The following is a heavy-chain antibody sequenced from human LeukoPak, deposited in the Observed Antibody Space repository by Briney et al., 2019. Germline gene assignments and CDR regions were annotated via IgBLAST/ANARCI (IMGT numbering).Heavy chain of an antibody. Sequence: PSETLSLTCTVSGGSISSGSYYWSWIRQPAGKGLEWIGRIYTSGSTNYNPSLKSRVTISVDTSKNQFSLKLSSVTAADTAVYYCARNAGIAAAGGRSYYYYYYMDVWGKGTTVTVSS. CDR2: IYTSGST. CDR3: ARNAGIAAAGGRSYYYYYYMDV. V-gene: IGHV4-61*02. J-gene: IGHJ6*03. D-gene: IGHD6-13*01. CDR1: GGSISSGSYY.